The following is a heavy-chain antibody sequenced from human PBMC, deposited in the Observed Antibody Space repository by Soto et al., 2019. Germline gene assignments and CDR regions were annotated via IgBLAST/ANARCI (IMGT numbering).Heavy chain of an antibody. Sequence: ASVKVSCKASGYTFAGYYMHWVRQAPGQGLEWMGWINPNSGGTNYAQKFQGWVTMTRDTSISTAYMELSRLRSDDTAVYYCARSYYGDRPEYFQHWGQGTLVTVSS. CDR1: GYTFAGYY. V-gene: IGHV1-2*04. CDR2: INPNSGGT. J-gene: IGHJ1*01. D-gene: IGHD4-17*01. CDR3: ARSYYGDRPEYFQH.